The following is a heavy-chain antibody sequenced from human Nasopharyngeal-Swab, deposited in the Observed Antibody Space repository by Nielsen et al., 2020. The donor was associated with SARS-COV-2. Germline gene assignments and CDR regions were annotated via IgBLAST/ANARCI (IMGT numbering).Heavy chain of an antibody. CDR2: ISSSSSYI. CDR1: GFTFSSDS. CDR3: ARDLGYIVGAQYYFDY. D-gene: IGHD1-26*01. Sequence: GESLKISCAASGFTFSSDSMNWVRQAPGKGLEWVSSISSSSSYIYYADSVKGRFTISRDNAKNSLYLQMNSLRAEDTAVYYCARDLGYIVGAQYYFDYWGQGTLVTVSS. J-gene: IGHJ4*02. V-gene: IGHV3-21*01.